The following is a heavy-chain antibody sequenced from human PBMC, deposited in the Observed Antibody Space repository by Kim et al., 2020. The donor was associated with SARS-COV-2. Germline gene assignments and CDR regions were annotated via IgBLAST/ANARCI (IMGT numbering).Heavy chain of an antibody. D-gene: IGHD5-18*01. CDR2: ISHSSLAI. CDR1: GFTFINSQ. CDR3: ARDHEGYSIDY. Sequence: GGSLRLSCAASGFTFINSQFNWVRQAPGKGLEWVSYISHSSLAIYYADSVKGRFTISRDDAKNLVILQMNSVRDEDTAVYYCARDHEGYSIDYWGQGTLV. J-gene: IGHJ4*02. V-gene: IGHV3-48*02.